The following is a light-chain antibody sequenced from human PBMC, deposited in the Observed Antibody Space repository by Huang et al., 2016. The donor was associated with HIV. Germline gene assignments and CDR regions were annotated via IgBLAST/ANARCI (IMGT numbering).Light chain of an antibody. Sequence: DIVMTQSPLSLPVTPGEPASISCRSSQSLLHSNGANYLDWHLQKPGQSPQLLIAVSSNRASGVPDRFSGSGSGTYFTLKISRVEAEDVGVYYCMQALQTPRTFGQGTRLEIK. CDR2: VSS. J-gene: IGKJ5*01. V-gene: IGKV2-28*01. CDR1: QSLLHSNGANY. CDR3: MQALQTPRT.